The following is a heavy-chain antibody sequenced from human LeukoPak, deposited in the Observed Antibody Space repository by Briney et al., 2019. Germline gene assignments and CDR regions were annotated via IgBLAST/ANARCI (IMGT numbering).Heavy chain of an antibody. CDR1: GYTFTSYA. Sequence: ASAKVSCKASGYTFTSYAMHWVRQAPGQRLEWMGWINAGNGNTKYSQKFQGRVTITRDTSASTAYMELSSLRSEDTAVYYCARDPIGSSWPYYFDYWGQGTLVTVSS. CDR3: ARDPIGSSWPYYFDY. V-gene: IGHV1-3*01. D-gene: IGHD6-13*01. J-gene: IGHJ4*02. CDR2: INAGNGNT.